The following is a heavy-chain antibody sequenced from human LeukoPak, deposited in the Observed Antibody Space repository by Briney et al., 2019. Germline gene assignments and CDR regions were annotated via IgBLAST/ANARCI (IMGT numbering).Heavy chain of an antibody. CDR1: GFTFDDYA. J-gene: IGHJ4*02. CDR3: AKVIGGDYGDYRGYFDY. CDR2: ISWNSGSI. D-gene: IGHD4-17*01. Sequence: GRSLRLSCAASGFTFDDYAMHWVRQAPGKGLEWVSGISWNSGSIGYADSVKGRFTISRDNAKNSLYLQMNSLRAEDTALYYCAKVIGGDYGDYRGYFDYWGQGTLVTVSS. V-gene: IGHV3-9*01.